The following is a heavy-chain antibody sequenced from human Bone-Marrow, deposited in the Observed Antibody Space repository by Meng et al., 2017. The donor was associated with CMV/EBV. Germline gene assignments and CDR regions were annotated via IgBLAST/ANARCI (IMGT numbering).Heavy chain of an antibody. Sequence: QVRLPLPGTGMFQPSEPLSLTFAVSCVSFIFYYWSWSRQPAGKGLEWIGEFNHSGSTNYNPSLKSRVTMSVDTSKNQFSLKLSSVTAADTAVYYCARGVDYYDSSGYYYWGQGTLVTVSS. V-gene: IGHV4-34*02. CDR3: ARGVDYYDSSGYYY. CDR1: CVSFIFYY. J-gene: IGHJ4*02. D-gene: IGHD3-22*01. CDR2: FNHSGST.